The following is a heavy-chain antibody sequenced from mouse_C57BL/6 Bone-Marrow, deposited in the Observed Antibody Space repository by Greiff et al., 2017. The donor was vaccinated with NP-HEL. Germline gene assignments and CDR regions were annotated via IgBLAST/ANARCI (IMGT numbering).Heavy chain of an antibody. V-gene: IGHV1-69*01. CDR1: GYTFTSYW. CDR2: IDPSDSYT. J-gene: IGHJ2*01. CDR3: ARNKWLGYYFDY. D-gene: IGHD2-2*01. Sequence: QVQLQQPGAELVMPGASVKLSCKASGYTFTSYWMHWVKQRPGQGLEWIGEIDPSDSYTNYNQKFKGKSTLTVDKSSSTAYMQLSSLTSEDSAVYYCARNKWLGYYFDYGGQGTTLTVSS.